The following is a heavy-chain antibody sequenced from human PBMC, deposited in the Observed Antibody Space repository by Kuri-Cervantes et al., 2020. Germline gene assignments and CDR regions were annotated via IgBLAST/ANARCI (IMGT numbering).Heavy chain of an antibody. CDR3: ARTAYGGNSAFEY. CDR1: GLSLSTTGMR. CDR2: IDWDDDK. D-gene: IGHD4-23*01. V-gene: IGHV2-70D*14. J-gene: IGHJ4*02. Sequence: SGPTLVKPTQTLTLTCTLSGLSLSTTGMRVNWIRQPPGEALGWLARIDWDDDKFYSTSLKTRLTISKDTPKNQVVLTMTNMDPVDTATYYCARTAYGGNSAFEYWGQGTLVTVSS.